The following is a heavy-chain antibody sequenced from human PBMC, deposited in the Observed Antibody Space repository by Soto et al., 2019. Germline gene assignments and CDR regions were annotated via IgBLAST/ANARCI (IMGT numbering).Heavy chain of an antibody. Sequence: QVQLVQSGAEVMQPGASVKVSCKASAGAFSSYAISWVRQAPGQGLEWLGVIIPIFGTSNYAQECQGRVRITADKSTRTAYMELSSLKSEDTAIYYCARARLEQRTYYYYDGLDVWGQGTKVSVSS. CDR3: ARARLEQRTYYYYDGLDV. CDR1: AGAFSSYA. CDR2: IIPIFGTS. V-gene: IGHV1-69*06. D-gene: IGHD1-1*01. J-gene: IGHJ6*02.